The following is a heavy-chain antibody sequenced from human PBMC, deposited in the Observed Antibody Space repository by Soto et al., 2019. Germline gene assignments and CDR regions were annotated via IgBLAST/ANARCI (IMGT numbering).Heavy chain of an antibody. J-gene: IGHJ4*02. V-gene: IGHV1-3*01. CDR2: INAGNGNT. Sequence: ASVKVXCKASGYTLTIYDINWVRQSTGQRLEWMGWINAGNGNTKYSQKFQGRVTITRDTSASTAYMELSSLRSEDTAVYYCASNPDTAMVHLLDYWGQGTLVTVSS. CDR1: GYTLTIYD. CDR3: ASNPDTAMVHLLDY. D-gene: IGHD5-18*01.